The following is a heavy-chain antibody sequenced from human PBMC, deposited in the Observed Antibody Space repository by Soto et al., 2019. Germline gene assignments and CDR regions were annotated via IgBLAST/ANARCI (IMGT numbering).Heavy chain of an antibody. CDR3: ARRFWSGFYGDS. Sequence: GGSLRLSCAASGFTFNNYAMSWVRQAPGKGLEWVSSTSDNGDTTYYADSVKGRFTISRDNSKNTLYLQMNSLRAEDTAIYFCARRFWSGFYGDSWGQGTLVTVSS. J-gene: IGHJ4*02. CDR1: GFTFNNYA. V-gene: IGHV3-23*01. D-gene: IGHD3-3*01. CDR2: TSDNGDTT.